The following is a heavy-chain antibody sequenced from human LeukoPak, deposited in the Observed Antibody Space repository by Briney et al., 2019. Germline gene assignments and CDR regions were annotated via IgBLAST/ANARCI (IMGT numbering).Heavy chain of an antibody. V-gene: IGHV3-21*01. Sequence: GGSLRLSCAASGFTFSSYWMSWVRQAPGKGLEWVSSISSSSSYIYYADSVKGRFTISRDNAKNSLYLQMNSLRAEDTAVYYCARDRQQLVPTTYYFDYWGQGTLVTVSS. D-gene: IGHD6-6*01. CDR1: GFTFSSYW. CDR2: ISSSSSYI. CDR3: ARDRQQLVPTTYYFDY. J-gene: IGHJ4*02.